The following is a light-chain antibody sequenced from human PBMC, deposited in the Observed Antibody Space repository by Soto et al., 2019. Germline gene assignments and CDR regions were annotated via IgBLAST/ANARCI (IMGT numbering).Light chain of an antibody. CDR3: QQYNTYSRT. CDR2: EAS. V-gene: IGKV1-5*03. CDR1: QSISSW. J-gene: IGKJ1*01. Sequence: DIQMTQSPSTLSASVGDRVTITCRASQSISSWLAWYQQKPGKAPKLLIYEASSLESGVPSRFSSSGSGTEFTLTISSLQPDDFATYYCQQYNTYSRTFGQGTEVEIK.